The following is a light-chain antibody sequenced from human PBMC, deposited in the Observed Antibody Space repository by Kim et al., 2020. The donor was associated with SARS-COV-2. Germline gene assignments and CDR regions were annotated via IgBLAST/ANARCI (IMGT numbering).Light chain of an antibody. J-gene: IGLJ1*01. CDR2: VGTGGIVG. CDR3: GADHGSGSNFVYV. V-gene: IGLV9-49*01. Sequence: CTLSSGYSNYKVEWYQQGPGKGPRFVMRVGTGGIVGSKGDGIPDRFSVLGSGLNRYLTIKNIQEEDESDYHCGADHGSGSNFVYVFGTGTKVTVL. CDR1: SGYSNYK.